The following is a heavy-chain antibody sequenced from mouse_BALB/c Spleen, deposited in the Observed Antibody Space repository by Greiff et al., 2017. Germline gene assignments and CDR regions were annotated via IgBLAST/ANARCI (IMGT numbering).Heavy chain of an antibody. V-gene: IGHV2-6-7*01. Sequence: VQGVESGPGLVAPSQSLSITCTVSGFSLTGYGVNWVRQPPGKGLEWLGMIWGDGSTDYNSALKSRLSISKDNSKSQVFLKMNSLQTDDTARYYCARGGVLRSVYAMDYWGQGTSVTVAS. CDR2: IWGDGST. CDR3: ARGGVLRSVYAMDY. CDR1: GFSLTGYG. D-gene: IGHD1-1*01. J-gene: IGHJ4*01.